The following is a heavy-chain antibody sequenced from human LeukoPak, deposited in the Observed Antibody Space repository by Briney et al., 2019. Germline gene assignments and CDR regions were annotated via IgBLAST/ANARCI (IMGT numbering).Heavy chain of an antibody. D-gene: IGHD3-10*01. CDR1: GFTFSSYA. CDR3: AKVKSSGSGSPFDY. J-gene: IGHJ4*02. CDR2: ISGSGGST. V-gene: IGHV3-23*01. Sequence: GGSLRLSCAASGFTFSSYAMSWVRRAPGKGLEWVSAISGSGGSTYYADSVKGRFTISRDNSKNTLYLQMNSLRAEDTAVYYCAKVKSSGSGSPFDYWGQGALVTVSS.